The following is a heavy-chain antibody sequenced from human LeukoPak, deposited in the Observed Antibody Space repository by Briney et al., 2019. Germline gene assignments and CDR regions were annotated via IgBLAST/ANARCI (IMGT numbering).Heavy chain of an antibody. CDR3: ARLYSYDSLDY. CDR1: GFTFSNAW. V-gene: IGHV3-15*01. J-gene: IGHJ4*02. D-gene: IGHD3-16*02. CDR2: IKSKTDGGTT. Sequence: SGGSLRLSCAASGFTFSNAWMSWVRQAPGKGLEWVGRIKSKTDGGTTDYAAPVKGRFTISRDDSKNTLYLQMNSLRAEDTAVYYCARLYSYDSLDYWGQGTLVTVSS.